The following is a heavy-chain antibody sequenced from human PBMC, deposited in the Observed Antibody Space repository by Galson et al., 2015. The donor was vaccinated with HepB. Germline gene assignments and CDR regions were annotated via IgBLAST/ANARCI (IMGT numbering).Heavy chain of an antibody. CDR2: LSYSGST. J-gene: IGHJ4*02. CDR1: GGSISSYY. D-gene: IGHD3-22*01. Sequence: LTCTVSGGSISSYYWSWIRQPAGKGLEWIGSLSYSGSTYYNPSLKSRVTISVDTSRIQLSLKLSSVTAGDTAVYYCVCNYYDGSGSFFWGQGTLVTVS. CDR3: VCNYYDGSGSFF. V-gene: IGHV4-59*05.